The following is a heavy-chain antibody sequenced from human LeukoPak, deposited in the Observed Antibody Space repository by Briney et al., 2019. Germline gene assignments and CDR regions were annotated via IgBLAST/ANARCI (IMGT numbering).Heavy chain of an antibody. CDR2: IYPGDSDT. CDR3: ATTGSIAAAGTEY. D-gene: IGHD6-13*01. V-gene: IGHV5-51*01. CDR1: GYSFTSYW. J-gene: IGHJ4*02. Sequence: GESLKISCKGSGYSFTSYWIGWVRQMPGKGLEWMGIIYPGDSDTRYSPSFQGQVTISADKSISTAYLQWSSLKAPDTAMYYCATTGSIAAAGTEYWGQGTLVTVSS.